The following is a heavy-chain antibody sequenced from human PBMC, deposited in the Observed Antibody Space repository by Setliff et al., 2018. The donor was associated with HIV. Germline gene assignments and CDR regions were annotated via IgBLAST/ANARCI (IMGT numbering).Heavy chain of an antibody. CDR2: ILPADSDT. CDR1: GYSFGDYW. CDR3: APHRVDTSMLVVKSPGAFVL. Sequence: GASLTISCRGFGYSFGDYWIGWVSQKPGKGLEWMGTILPADSDTRVSPSFQGQVSISAARSPYAAFLQWTSLNASDAGMYFCAPHRVDTSMLVVKSPGAFVLWGQGTLVTVS. V-gene: IGHV5-51*01. J-gene: IGHJ3*01. D-gene: IGHD3-22*01.